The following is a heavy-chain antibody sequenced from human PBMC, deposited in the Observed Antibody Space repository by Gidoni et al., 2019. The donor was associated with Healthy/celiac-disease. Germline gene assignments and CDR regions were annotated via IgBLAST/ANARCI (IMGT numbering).Heavy chain of an antibody. CDR3: ARSPRTVVTTAGWFDP. J-gene: IGHJ5*02. CDR1: GFTFSSYS. CDR2: ISSSSSTI. V-gene: IGHV3-48*02. D-gene: IGHD2-15*01. Sequence: EVQLVESGGGLVQPGGSLRLSCAASGFTFSSYSMNWVRQAPGKGLEWVSYISSSSSTIYYADSVKGRFTISRDNAKNSLYLQMNSLRDEDTAVYYCARSPRTVVTTAGWFDPWGQGTLVTVSS.